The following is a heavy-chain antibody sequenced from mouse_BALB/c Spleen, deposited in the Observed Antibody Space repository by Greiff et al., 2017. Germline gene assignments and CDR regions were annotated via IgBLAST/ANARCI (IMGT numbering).Heavy chain of an antibody. V-gene: IGHV1-80*01. CDR3: ARRWDAAY. CDR2: IYPGDGDT. CDR1: GYAFSSYW. J-gene: IGHJ3*01. D-gene: IGHD4-1*01. Sequence: QVQLQQSGAELVRPGSSVKISCKASGYAFSSYWMNWVKQRPGQGLEWIGQIYPGDGDTNYNGKFKGKATLTADKSSSTAYMQLSSLTSEDSAVYFCARRWDAAYWGQGTLVTVSA.